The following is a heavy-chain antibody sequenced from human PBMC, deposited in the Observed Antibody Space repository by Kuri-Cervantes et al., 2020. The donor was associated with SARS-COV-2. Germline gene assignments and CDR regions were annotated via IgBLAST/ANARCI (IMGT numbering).Heavy chain of an antibody. V-gene: IGHV3-21*01. CDR2: ISSSSSHI. CDR3: AKDWWGYCSSTSCYEPSQFDY. CDR1: GFTFSSYS. D-gene: IGHD2-2*01. Sequence: GESLKISCAASGFTFSSYSMNWVRQAPGKGLEWVSSISSSSSHIYYADSVKGRFTISRDNAKNSLYLQMNSLRAEDTAVYYCAKDWWGYCSSTSCYEPSQFDYWGQGTLVTVSS. J-gene: IGHJ4*02.